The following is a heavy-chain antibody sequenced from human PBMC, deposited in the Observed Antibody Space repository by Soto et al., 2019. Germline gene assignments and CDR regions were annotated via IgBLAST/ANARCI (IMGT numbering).Heavy chain of an antibody. CDR2: ISSTTNYI. CDR3: ARESEDLTSNFDY. J-gene: IGHJ4*02. Sequence: GSLRLSCSASGFTFTRYIMNWVRQAPGKGLEWVSSISSTTNYIYCGDSMKGRFTISRDNAKNSLYLEMNSLRAEDTAVYYCARESEDLTSNFDYWGQGTLVTVSS. CDR1: GFTFTRYI. V-gene: IGHV3-21*06.